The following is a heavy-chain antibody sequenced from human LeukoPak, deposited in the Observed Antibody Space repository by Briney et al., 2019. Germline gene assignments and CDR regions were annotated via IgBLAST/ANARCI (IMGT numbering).Heavy chain of an antibody. J-gene: IGHJ3*02. CDR3: ARDRESLAFDI. D-gene: IGHD3-10*01. CDR1: GFTFNSYS. Sequence: PGGSLRLSCAASGFTFNSYSMNWVRQAPGKGLEWVSSISSSSSYIYYADSVKGRFTISRDNAKNSLYLQMNSLRAGDTAVYYCARDRESLAFDIWGQGTMVTVSS. V-gene: IGHV3-21*01. CDR2: ISSSSSYI.